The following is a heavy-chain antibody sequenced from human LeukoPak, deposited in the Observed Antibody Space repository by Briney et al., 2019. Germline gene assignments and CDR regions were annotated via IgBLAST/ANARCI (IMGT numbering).Heavy chain of an antibody. CDR2: IKGDGNQK. J-gene: IGHJ4*02. V-gene: IGHV3-7*01. D-gene: IGHD2-8*01. Sequence: GGSLRLSCAASGFTFSNSWVNWVRQAPGKGLEWLANIKGDGNQKNYMDSVKGRFVISRDNAKNLLYLQMNSLKAEDTAVYYCMTNCGGDCWGQGTLVTVSS. CDR1: GFTFSNSW. CDR3: MTNCGGDC.